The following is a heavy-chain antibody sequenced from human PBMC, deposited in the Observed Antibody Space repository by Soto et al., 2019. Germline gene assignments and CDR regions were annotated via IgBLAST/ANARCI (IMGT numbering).Heavy chain of an antibody. J-gene: IGHJ5*02. D-gene: IGHD3-22*01. V-gene: IGHV6-1*01. CDR2: TYYRSKWYN. CDR1: GDSVSSNSAA. CDR3: ARAPIVVVITTWFDP. Sequence: SETLSLTCAISGDSVSSNSAAWNWIRQSPSRGLEWLGRTYYRSKWYNDYAVSVKSRITINPDTSKNQFSLQLNSVTPEDTAVYYCARAPIVVVITTWFDPWGQGTLVTVSS.